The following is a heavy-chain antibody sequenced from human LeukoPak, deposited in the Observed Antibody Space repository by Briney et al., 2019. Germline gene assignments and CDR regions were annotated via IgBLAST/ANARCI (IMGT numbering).Heavy chain of an antibody. CDR1: GDSVSSNSAA. J-gene: IGHJ4*02. CDR3: ARGLLDGSGSYYKGPFDY. Sequence: SSQTLSLTCAISGDSVSSNSAAWNWIRQSPSRGLEWLGRTYYRSKWYNDYAVSVKSRITINPDTSKNQFSLQLNSVTPEDTAVYYCARGLLDGSGSYYKGPFDYWGQGTLVTVSS. V-gene: IGHV6-1*01. CDR2: TYYRSKWYN. D-gene: IGHD3-10*01.